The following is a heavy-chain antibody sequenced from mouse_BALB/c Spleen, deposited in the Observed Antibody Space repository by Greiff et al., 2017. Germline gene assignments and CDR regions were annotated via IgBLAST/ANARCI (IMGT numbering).Heavy chain of an antibody. CDR2: INPSTGYT. V-gene: IGHV1-7*01. Sequence: QVQLQQSGAELAKPGASVKMSCKASGYTFTSYWMHWVKQRPGQGLEWIGYINPSTGYTEYNQKFKDKATLTADKSSSTAYMQLSSLTSEDSAVYYCARSYRHYYAMDYWGQGTSVTVSS. CDR1: GYTFTSYW. J-gene: IGHJ4*01. D-gene: IGHD2-14*01. CDR3: ARSYRHYYAMDY.